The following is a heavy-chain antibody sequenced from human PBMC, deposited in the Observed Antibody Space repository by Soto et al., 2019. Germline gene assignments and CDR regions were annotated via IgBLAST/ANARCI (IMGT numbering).Heavy chain of an antibody. Sequence: QVQLVQSGAEVKKPGASVKVSCKASGYTITSYDINWGRQATGQGLEWMGWMNPNSGNTGYAQKLQGRVTMTRNTSIRTAYMELSSLSSEDTAVYYCALRLYYYDSSGYYSTHQWGQGTLVTVSS. D-gene: IGHD3-22*01. CDR1: GYTITSYD. J-gene: IGHJ4*02. V-gene: IGHV1-8*01. CDR2: MNPNSGNT. CDR3: ALRLYYYDSSGYYSTHQ.